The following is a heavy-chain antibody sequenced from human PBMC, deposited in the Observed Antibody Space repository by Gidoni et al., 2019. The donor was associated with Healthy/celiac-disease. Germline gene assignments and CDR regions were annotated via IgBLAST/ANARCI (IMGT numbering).Heavy chain of an antibody. V-gene: IGHV1-18*01. CDR1: GYTFTSYG. J-gene: IGHJ2*01. Sequence: QVQLVQSGAEVKKPGASVKVSCKASGYTFTSYGISWVRQAPGQGLEWMGWISAYNANTNDAQKLQGRVTMTTDTSTSTAYMELRSVRSADTAVYYCARAGSPTKILTVLMGYSYAVSFDLWGRGTLVTVSS. D-gene: IGHD5-18*01. CDR2: ISAYNANT. CDR3: ARAGSPTKILTVLMGYSYAVSFDL.